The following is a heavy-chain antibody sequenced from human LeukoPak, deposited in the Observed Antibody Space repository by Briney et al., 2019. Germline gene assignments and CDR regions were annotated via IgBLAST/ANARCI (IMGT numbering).Heavy chain of an antibody. D-gene: IGHD6-13*01. V-gene: IGHV3-48*02. J-gene: IGHJ6*02. Sequence: GGSLRLSCAASGFTFSTYSMTWVRQAPGKGLEWVSYISSSSNTIYYADSVKGRFTISRDNAKNSLYLQMNSLRDEDTAVYYCARGSIPLPSSSSWFYYYGMDVWGQGTTVTVSS. CDR3: ARGSIPLPSSSSWFYYYGMDV. CDR2: ISSSSNTI. CDR1: GFTFSTYS.